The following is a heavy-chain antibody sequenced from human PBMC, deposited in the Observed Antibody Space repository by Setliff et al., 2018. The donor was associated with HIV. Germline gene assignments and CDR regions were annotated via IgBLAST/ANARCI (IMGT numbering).Heavy chain of an antibody. CDR3: ARSRWLSNTAYYFDF. D-gene: IGHD3-10*01. Sequence: SETLSLTCSVSNFSIGSGYYWGWIRLPPGERPEWIGSMYYVGSTYYHPSFASRSSISIDTSENTLSLSMTSVTVADTAVYFCARSRWLSNTAYYFDFWGRGKLVTAPQ. J-gene: IGHJ4*02. CDR1: NFSIGSGYY. CDR2: MYYVGST. V-gene: IGHV4-38-2*02.